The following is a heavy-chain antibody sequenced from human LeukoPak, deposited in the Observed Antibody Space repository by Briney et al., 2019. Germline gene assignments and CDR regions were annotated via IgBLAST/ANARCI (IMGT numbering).Heavy chain of an antibody. Sequence: SETLSLTCTVSGGSISSSSYYWGWIRQPPGKGLEWIGSMYYSGSTYYNPSLKSRVTISVDTSKNQFSLKLSSVTAADTAVYHCARLGYSSGWVNWFDPWGQGTLVTVSS. D-gene: IGHD6-19*01. CDR3: ARLGYSSGWVNWFDP. CDR1: GGSISSSSYY. V-gene: IGHV4-39*01. CDR2: MYYSGST. J-gene: IGHJ5*02.